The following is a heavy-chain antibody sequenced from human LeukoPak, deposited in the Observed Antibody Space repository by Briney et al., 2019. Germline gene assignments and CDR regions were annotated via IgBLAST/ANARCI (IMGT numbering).Heavy chain of an antibody. J-gene: IGHJ4*02. CDR1: GGSFSGYY. V-gene: IGHV4-34*01. CDR2: INHSGST. Sequence: SETLSLTCAVYGGSFSGYYWSWIRQPPGKGLEWIGEINHSGSTNYNPSLKSRVTISVDTSKNQFSLKLNSVTAADTAVYYCASGSSVGATHGEIDYWGQGTLVTVSS. CDR3: ASGSSVGATHGEIDY. D-gene: IGHD1-26*01.